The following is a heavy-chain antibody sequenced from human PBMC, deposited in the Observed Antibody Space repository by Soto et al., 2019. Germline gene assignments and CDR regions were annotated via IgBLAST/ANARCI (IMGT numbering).Heavy chain of an antibody. Sequence: EVQLVESGGGLVQPGGSLRLSCAASGFTFSGYWMTWVRQAPGKGLEGVANISPDGSEEYYVDSVKGRFTISRDNAKNSVYLQMNSLRGEDTALYYCTRDLKHDTGTWGQGTQVTVSS. CDR1: GFTFSGYW. J-gene: IGHJ5*02. D-gene: IGHD2-8*02. CDR3: TRDLKHDTGT. CDR2: ISPDGSEE. V-gene: IGHV3-7*04.